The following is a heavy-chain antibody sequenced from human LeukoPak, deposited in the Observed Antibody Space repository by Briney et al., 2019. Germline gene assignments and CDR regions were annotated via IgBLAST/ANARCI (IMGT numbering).Heavy chain of an antibody. D-gene: IGHD5-18*01. CDR2: IYPGDSDT. J-gene: IGHJ6*02. V-gene: IGHV5-51*01. Sequence: GESLKISCKGSGYIFTSYWIGWVRQMPGKGLEWMGIIYPGDSDTRYSPSFQGQVTISADKSISTAYLQWSSLKASDTAMYYCARQTRGYSSQDDYYYYGMDVWGQGTTVTVSS. CDR3: ARQTRGYSSQDDYYYYGMDV. CDR1: GYIFTSYW.